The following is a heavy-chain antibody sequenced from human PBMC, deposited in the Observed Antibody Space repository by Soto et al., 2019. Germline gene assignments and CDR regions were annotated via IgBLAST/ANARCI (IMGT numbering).Heavy chain of an antibody. J-gene: IGHJ4*02. Sequence: SETLSLTCTVSGGSIRNNYWSWIRQPPGKGLEWVGYIYYTGTSKYNPSLKSRVTISVDSSKNQFSLRLTSVTAADTALYYCARHRPQEDGNKKGFDYWGQGTLVTVSS. CDR3: ARHRPQEDGNKKGFDY. D-gene: IGHD2-15*01. CDR1: GGSIRNNY. V-gene: IGHV4-59*08. CDR2: IYYTGTS.